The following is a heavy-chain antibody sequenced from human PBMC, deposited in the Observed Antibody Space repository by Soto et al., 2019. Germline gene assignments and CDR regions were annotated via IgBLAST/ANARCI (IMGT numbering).Heavy chain of an antibody. V-gene: IGHV3-33*01. Sequence: QVQLVESGGGVVQPGRSLRLSGAASGFTFSSYGMHGVRQALGKGLARVAVIWYDGSTKYDADSVKGRFPIYRDNSKNTLYLQMNSLRAEDTAVYYCARDPGYSYGYVYYYYGMDVWGQGTTVTVSS. CDR1: GFTFSSYG. J-gene: IGHJ6*02. CDR2: IWYDGSTK. D-gene: IGHD5-18*01. CDR3: ARDPGYSYGYVYYYYGMDV.